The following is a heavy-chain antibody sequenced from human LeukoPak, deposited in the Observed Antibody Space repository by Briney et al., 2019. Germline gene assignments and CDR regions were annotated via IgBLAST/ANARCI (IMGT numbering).Heavy chain of an antibody. V-gene: IGHV3-33*06. D-gene: IGHD6-19*01. CDR2: IWYDGSNE. Sequence: GRSLRLSCAASGFTFSSYGMHWVRQAPGKGLEWVAVIWYDGSNEYYADSVKGRFTISRDNSKNTLYLQMNSLRAEDTAVYYCAKVVAGGWYYFDYWGQGTLVTVSS. J-gene: IGHJ4*02. CDR1: GFTFSSYG. CDR3: AKVVAGGWYYFDY.